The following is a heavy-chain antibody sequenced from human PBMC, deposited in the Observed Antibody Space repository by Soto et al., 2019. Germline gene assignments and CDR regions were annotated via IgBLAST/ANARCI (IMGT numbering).Heavy chain of an antibody. D-gene: IGHD3-3*01. V-gene: IGHV4-34*01. Sequence: PSETLSLTCAVYGGSFSGYYWSWIRQPPGKGLEWIGEINHSGSTNYNPSLKSRVTISVDTSKNQFSLKLSSVTAADTAVYYCARTRRIPYFSITIFGVVSSWFDPWGQGTLVTVSS. CDR3: ARTRRIPYFSITIFGVVSSWFDP. J-gene: IGHJ5*02. CDR1: GGSFSGYY. CDR2: INHSGST.